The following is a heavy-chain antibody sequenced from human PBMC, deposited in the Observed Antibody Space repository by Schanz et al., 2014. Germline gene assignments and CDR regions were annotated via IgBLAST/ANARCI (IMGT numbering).Heavy chain of an antibody. J-gene: IGHJ5*02. V-gene: IGHV4-39*01. CDR2: VHFSGTT. D-gene: IGHD3-16*01. CDR1: GGSISSGESY. Sequence: QLQLQESGPGLVKPSETLSLTCTVSGGSISSGESYWGWIRQSPEEGLQVIGSVHFSGTTAYSPSLKGRVTISVDTSKNQFSLMLTSVTAADTAVYFCARHGGYYDVLNSFDIWGQGTLVTVSS. CDR3: ARHGGYYDVLNSFDI.